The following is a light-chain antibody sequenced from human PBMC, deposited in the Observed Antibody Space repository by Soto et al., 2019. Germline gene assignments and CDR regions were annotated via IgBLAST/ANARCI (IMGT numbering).Light chain of an antibody. CDR2: STN. CDR1: SGSVSTSYY. V-gene: IGLV8-61*01. CDR3: VLYMGSGITE. Sequence: QAVVTQEPSFSVSPGGTVTLTCGLSSGSVSTSYYPSWYQQTPGQAPRTLIYSTNTRSSGVPDRFSGSILGNKAALTITGAQADYESDYYCVLYMGSGITEFGGGTKLTVL. J-gene: IGLJ2*01.